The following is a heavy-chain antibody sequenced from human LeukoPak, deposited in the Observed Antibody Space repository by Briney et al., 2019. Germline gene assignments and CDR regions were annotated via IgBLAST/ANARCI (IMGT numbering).Heavy chain of an antibody. V-gene: IGHV3-23*01. CDR3: AKEDIVVVVAATYDY. CDR1: GFTFSSYG. J-gene: IGHJ4*02. Sequence: GGSLRLSCAASGFTFSSYGMHWVRQAPGKGLEWVSAISGSGGSTYYADSVKGRFTISRDNSKNTLYLQMNSLRAGDTAVYYCAKEDIVVVVAATYDYWGQGTLVTVSS. D-gene: IGHD2-15*01. CDR2: ISGSGGST.